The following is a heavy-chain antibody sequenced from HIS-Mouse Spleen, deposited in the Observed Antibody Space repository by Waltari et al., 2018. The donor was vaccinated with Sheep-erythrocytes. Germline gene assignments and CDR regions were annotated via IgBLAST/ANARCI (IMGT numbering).Heavy chain of an antibody. J-gene: IGHJ2*01. Sequence: LRLSCAASGFTFSSYAMHRVRQAPGKGLEWVAAISYDGSNKYYADSVKGRFTISRDNSKNTLYLQMNSLRAEDTAVYYCASGSGSYWYFDLWGRGTLVTVSS. CDR3: ASGSGSYWYFDL. CDR2: ISYDGSNK. CDR1: GFTFSSYA. D-gene: IGHD3-10*01. V-gene: IGHV3-30*04.